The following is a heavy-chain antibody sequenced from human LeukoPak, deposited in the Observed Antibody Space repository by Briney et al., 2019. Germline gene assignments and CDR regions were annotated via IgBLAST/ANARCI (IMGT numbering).Heavy chain of an antibody. CDR1: EFTFRSYG. D-gene: IGHD1-26*01. CDR2: ISHTGGLT. CDR3: AKGGIISGYSIVV. V-gene: IGHV3-23*01. Sequence: GGSLRLSCVDSEFTFRSYGMSWVRQAPGKGLEWVSAISHTGGLTYCATSMKGRFTISRDNSRNTLFLQMNSLRAEDTAVYYCAKGGIISGYSIVVWGKGTTVTVSS. J-gene: IGHJ6*04.